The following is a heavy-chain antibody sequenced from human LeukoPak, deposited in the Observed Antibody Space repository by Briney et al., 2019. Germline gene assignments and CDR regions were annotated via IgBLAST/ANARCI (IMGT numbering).Heavy chain of an antibody. D-gene: IGHD3-9*01. Sequence: SETLSLTCTVSGGSLSSYYWRWIRPPAGKGLEWIGRIYTSGSTNYNPSLKSRVTMSVDTSKNQFSLKLSSVTAADTAVYYCARASTDILTGYPGIFWFDPWGQGTLVTVSS. V-gene: IGHV4-4*07. CDR3: ARASTDILTGYPGIFWFDP. J-gene: IGHJ5*02. CDR1: GGSLSSYY. CDR2: IYTSGST.